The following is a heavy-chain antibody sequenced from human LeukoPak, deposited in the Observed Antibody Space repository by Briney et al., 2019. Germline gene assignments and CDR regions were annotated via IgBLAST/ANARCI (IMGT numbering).Heavy chain of an antibody. CDR1: GFTFTSYA. CDR2: ISGSGGST. J-gene: IGHJ4*02. V-gene: IGHV3-23*01. D-gene: IGHD3-10*01. Sequence: GGSLRLSCAASGFTFTSYAMSWVRQAPGKGLEWVSAISGSGGSTYYADSVKGRFTISRDNSKNTLYLQMNSLRAEDTAVYYCAKVPSDGSGFYFDYWGQGTLVTVSS. CDR3: AKVPSDGSGFYFDY.